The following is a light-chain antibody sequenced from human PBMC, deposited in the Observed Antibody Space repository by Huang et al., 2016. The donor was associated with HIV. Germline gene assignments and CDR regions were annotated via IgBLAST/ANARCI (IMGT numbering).Light chain of an antibody. CDR1: QAIGHS. CDR3: QQLRSYPLT. Sequence: IQLTQSPSSVSASVGDRVTVTCRASQAIGHSLAWYQHKPGKAPKLLIYGGSILQSGVSPRFSGNGSGTDFSLTISSLRSEDFATYFCQQLRSYPLTFGGGTDV. V-gene: IGKV1-9*01. CDR2: GGS. J-gene: IGKJ4*01.